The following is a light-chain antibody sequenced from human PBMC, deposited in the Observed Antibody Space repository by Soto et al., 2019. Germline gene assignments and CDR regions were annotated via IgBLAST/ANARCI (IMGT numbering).Light chain of an antibody. CDR2: AAS. CDR1: QSISTF. J-gene: IGKJ5*01. V-gene: IGKV1-39*01. Sequence: DIQMTQSPSSLSASVGDRVTITCRASQSISTFLNWYQQKPGKAPKLLIYAASTLQSGVPSSFSGSGSGTEFTLTISSLQPEDFATYYCQQSYSTPFTFGQGTRLEL. CDR3: QQSYSTPFT.